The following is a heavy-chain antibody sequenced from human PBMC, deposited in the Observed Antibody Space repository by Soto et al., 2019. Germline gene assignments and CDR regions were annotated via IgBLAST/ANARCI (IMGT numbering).Heavy chain of an antibody. CDR2: ISWNSGSI. D-gene: IGHD6-19*01. V-gene: IGHV3-9*01. J-gene: IGHJ4*02. CDR1: GFTFDDYA. CDR3: AKDKQWLVKECYFDY. Sequence: EVQLVESGGGLVQPGRSLRLSCAASGFTFDDYAMHWVRQAPGKGLEWVSGISWNSGSIGYADSVKGRFTIARDNAKNSLDLQMNSLRAEDTALYYCAKDKQWLVKECYFDYWGQGTLVTVSS.